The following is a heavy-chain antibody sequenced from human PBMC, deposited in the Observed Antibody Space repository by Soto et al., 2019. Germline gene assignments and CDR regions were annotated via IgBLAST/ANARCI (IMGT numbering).Heavy chain of an antibody. CDR3: ARDKGLLTGYWPFDY. CDR2: ISSSSSYI. V-gene: IGHV3-21*01. D-gene: IGHD3-9*01. Sequence: PGGSLRLSCAASGFTFSSYSMNWVRQAPGKGLEWVSSISSSSSYIYYADSVKGRFTISRDNAKNSLYLQMNSLRAEDTAVYYCARDKGLLTGYWPFDYWGQGTLVTVSS. CDR1: GFTFSSYS. J-gene: IGHJ4*02.